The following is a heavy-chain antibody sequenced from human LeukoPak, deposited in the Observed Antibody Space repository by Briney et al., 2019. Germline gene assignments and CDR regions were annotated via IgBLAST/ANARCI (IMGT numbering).Heavy chain of an antibody. Sequence: SETLSLTCTVSGGSISSYYWSWIRQPPGKGLEWIGYIYYSGSTNYNPSLKSRVTISVDTSKNQFSLKLSSVTAADTAVYYCARQFTVYSGYDRWGQGTLVTVSS. D-gene: IGHD5-12*01. V-gene: IGHV4-59*08. CDR2: IYYSGST. CDR3: ARQFTVYSGYDR. J-gene: IGHJ4*02. CDR1: GGSISSYY.